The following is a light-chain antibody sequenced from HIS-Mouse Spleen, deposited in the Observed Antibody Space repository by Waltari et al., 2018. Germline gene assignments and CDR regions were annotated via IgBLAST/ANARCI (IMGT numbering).Light chain of an antibody. V-gene: IGLV2-23*01. CDR2: EGS. Sequence: QSITISCTGTSSDVGSYNLVSWYQQHPGKAPKLMIYEGSKRPSGVSNRFSGSKSGNTAYLTISGLQAEDEADYYCCSYAGSSTLVFGGGTKLTVL. CDR3: CSYAGSSTLV. J-gene: IGLJ2*01. CDR1: SSDVGSYNL.